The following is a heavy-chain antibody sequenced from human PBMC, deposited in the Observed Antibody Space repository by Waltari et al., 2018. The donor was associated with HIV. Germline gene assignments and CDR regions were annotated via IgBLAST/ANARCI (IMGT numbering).Heavy chain of an antibody. D-gene: IGHD2-21*01. CDR2: SNAYNHNK. J-gene: IGHJ6*02. Sequence: QAQLVQSGPEAKKPGASVLVSCQASGFDFINYGITWIRRTPGQGFEWMGWSNAYNHNKNYTQGRCSMTTNTSSNLATMELRSLRWDDTGIYYCARVRGAMWPTSYYGMDVWGQGTAVSVSS. V-gene: IGHV1-18*01. CDR3: ARVRGAMWPTSYYGMDV. CDR1: GFDFINYG.